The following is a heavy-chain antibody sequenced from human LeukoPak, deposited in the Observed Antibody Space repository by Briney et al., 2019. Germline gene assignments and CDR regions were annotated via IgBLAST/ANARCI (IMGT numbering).Heavy chain of an antibody. CDR1: GGSISSYY. D-gene: IGHD3-9*01. CDR3: ARGVTYYDILTGYSPGAFDI. CDR2: IYYSGST. J-gene: IGHJ3*02. Sequence: KASETLSLTCTVSGGSISSYYGSWIRQPPGKGLEWIGYIYYSGSTNYNPSLKSRVTISVDTSKNQFSLKLSSVTAADTAVYYCARGVTYYDILTGYSPGAFDIWGQGTMVTVSS. V-gene: IGHV4-59*01.